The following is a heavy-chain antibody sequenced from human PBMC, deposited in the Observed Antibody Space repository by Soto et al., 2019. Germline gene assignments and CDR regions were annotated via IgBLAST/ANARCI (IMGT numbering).Heavy chain of an antibody. D-gene: IGHD3-22*01. CDR2: ISSSSSTI. Sequence: GSLKISWAGFGITFRTYNMNRVPQAPGKGLDGVSYISSSSSTIHYADSEKGRFTISRDNAKNSLYLQMNSLRAEDTAVYYCARDDYPYYDDSSGYHFDYWGQGTLVTVSS. CDR1: GITFRTYN. V-gene: IGHV3-48*01. J-gene: IGHJ4*02. CDR3: ARDDYPYYDDSSGYHFDY.